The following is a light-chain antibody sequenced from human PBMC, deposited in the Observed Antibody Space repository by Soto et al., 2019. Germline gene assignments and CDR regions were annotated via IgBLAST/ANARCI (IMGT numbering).Light chain of an antibody. CDR1: QSIGDT. Sequence: EIVMTQSPATLSVSPGGRATLSCRASQSIGDTLAWYQQKPGQAPRLLIYGASSRATGIPDRFSGSGSGTDFTLTISRLEPEDFAVYYCQQYGSSALTFGGGTKVDIK. V-gene: IGKV3-20*01. J-gene: IGKJ4*01. CDR2: GAS. CDR3: QQYGSSALT.